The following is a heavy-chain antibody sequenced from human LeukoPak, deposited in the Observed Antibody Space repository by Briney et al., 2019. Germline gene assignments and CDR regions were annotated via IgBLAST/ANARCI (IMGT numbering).Heavy chain of an antibody. D-gene: IGHD2-2*01. J-gene: IGHJ6*03. CDR1: GGTFSSYA. CDR3: ARDIVVVPATKDWDYMDV. Sequence: SVKVSCEASGGTFSSYAISWVRQAPGQGLEWMGRIIPIFGTANYAQKFQGRVTITTDESTSTAYMELSSRRSEDTAVYYCARDIVVVPATKDWDYMDVWGKGTTVTVSS. V-gene: IGHV1-69*05. CDR2: IIPIFGTA.